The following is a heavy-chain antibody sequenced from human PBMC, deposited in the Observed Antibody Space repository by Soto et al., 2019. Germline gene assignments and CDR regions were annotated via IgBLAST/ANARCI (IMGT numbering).Heavy chain of an antibody. CDR2: ISWNSGSI. D-gene: IGHD6-13*01. J-gene: IGHJ4*02. V-gene: IGHV3-9*01. CDR3: AKDIVKQQLVPDY. Sequence: GGSLRLSCAASGFTFDDFAMHWVRQAPGKGLEWVSGISWNSGSIGYADSVKGRFTISRDNAKNSLYLQMNSLRAEDTALYYCAKDIVKQQLVPDYWGQGTLVTVSS. CDR1: GFTFDDFA.